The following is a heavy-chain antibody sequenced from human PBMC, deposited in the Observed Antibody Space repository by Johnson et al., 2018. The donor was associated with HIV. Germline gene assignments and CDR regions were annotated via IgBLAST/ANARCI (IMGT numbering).Heavy chain of an antibody. CDR2: ISSSGSSI. V-gene: IGHV3-11*04. CDR1: GFTFSDSY. J-gene: IGHJ3*02. Sequence: QVQLVESGGGLVKPGGSLRLSCAASGFTFSDSYMNWIRQAPGKGLEWVSYISSSGSSIYYADSVKGRFTISRDNAENSLYLQMNSLRAEDTAVYYCARDGGVAAAVGVVAFDIWGQGTLVTVSS. CDR3: ARDGGVAAAVGVVAFDI. D-gene: IGHD6-13*01.